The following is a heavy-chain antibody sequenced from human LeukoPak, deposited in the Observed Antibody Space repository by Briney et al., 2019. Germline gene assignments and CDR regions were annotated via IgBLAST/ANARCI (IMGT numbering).Heavy chain of an antibody. CDR2: INPNSGDT. J-gene: IGHJ5*02. CDR3: ARRSITMVRGVIISSWFDP. V-gene: IGHV1-2*02. CDR1: GYTFTGYY. D-gene: IGHD3-10*01. Sequence: ASVKVSCKASGYTFTGYYIHWVRQAPGQGPEWMGWINPNSGDTYYAQMFQGRVTMTRDTSISTAYMELSRLRSDDTAVYYCARRSITMVRGVIISSWFDPWGQGTLVTVSS.